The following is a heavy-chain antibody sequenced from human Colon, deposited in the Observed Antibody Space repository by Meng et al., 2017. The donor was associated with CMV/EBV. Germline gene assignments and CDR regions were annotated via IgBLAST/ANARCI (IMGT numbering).Heavy chain of an antibody. D-gene: IGHD3-3*01. CDR3: AKQGGITIFGVVTPFDY. J-gene: IGHJ4*02. Sequence: GGSLRLSCAASGFTFSSYAMSWVRQAPGKGPEWVSAISGSGGSTYYADSVKGRFTISRDNSKNTLYLQMNSLRAEDTAVYYCAKQGGITIFGVVTPFDYWGQGTLVTVSS. CDR2: ISGSGGST. V-gene: IGHV3-23*01. CDR1: GFTFSSYA.